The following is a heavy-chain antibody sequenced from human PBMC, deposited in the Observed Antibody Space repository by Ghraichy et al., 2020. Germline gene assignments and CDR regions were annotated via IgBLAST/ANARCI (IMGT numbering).Heavy chain of an antibody. D-gene: IGHD2-21*02. Sequence: LSLTCAASGFTFSSYAMSWVRQAPGKGLEWVSAISGSGGSTYYADSVKGRFTISRDNSKNTLYLQMNSLRAEDTAVYYCVRSYPLAYCGGDCYDYWGQGTLVTVSS. CDR1: GFTFSSYA. CDR3: VRSYPLAYCGGDCYDY. J-gene: IGHJ4*02. V-gene: IGHV3-23*01. CDR2: ISGSGGST.